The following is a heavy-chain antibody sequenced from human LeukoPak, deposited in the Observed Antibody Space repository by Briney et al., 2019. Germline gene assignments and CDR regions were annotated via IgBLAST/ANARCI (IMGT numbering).Heavy chain of an antibody. V-gene: IGHV1-69*13. CDR3: ASPPRRSAVAGLYYFDY. CDR1: GGTFSSYA. Sequence: ASVKVSCKASGGTFSSYAISWVRQAPGQGLEWMGGIIPIFGTANYAQKFQGRVTITADESTSTAYMELSSLRSEDTAVYYCASPPRRSAVAGLYYFDYWGQGTLVTVSS. D-gene: IGHD6-19*01. J-gene: IGHJ4*02. CDR2: IIPIFGTA.